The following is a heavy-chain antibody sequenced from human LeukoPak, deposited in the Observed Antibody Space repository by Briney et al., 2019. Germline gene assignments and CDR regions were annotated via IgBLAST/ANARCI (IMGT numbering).Heavy chain of an antibody. Sequence: QPGGSLRLSCAASGFTFITSWMSWLRQAPGKGLEWVAHIKPDGSEKYYVDSVKGRFTISRDNAKNSLSLQMNSLRAEDTAVYYCARDSSSWYPPHYYYYYMDVWGKGTTVTISS. CDR3: ARDSSSWYPPHYYYYYMDV. CDR2: IKPDGSEK. CDR1: GFTFITSW. V-gene: IGHV3-7*01. J-gene: IGHJ6*03. D-gene: IGHD6-13*01.